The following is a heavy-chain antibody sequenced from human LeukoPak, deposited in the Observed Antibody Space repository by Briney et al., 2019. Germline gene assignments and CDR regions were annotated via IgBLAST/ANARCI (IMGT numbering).Heavy chain of an antibody. J-gene: IGHJ4*02. CDR2: ISYDGSNK. D-gene: IGHD6-19*01. CDR3: ARGPGYSSGWYVLSVDY. CDR1: GFTFSSYA. V-gene: IGHV3-30-3*01. Sequence: GRSLRLSCAASGFTFSSYAMHWVRQAPGKGLEWVAVISYDGSNKYYADSVKGRFTISRDNSKNTLYLQMNSLSAEDTAVYYCARGPGYSSGWYVLSVDYWGQGTLVTVSS.